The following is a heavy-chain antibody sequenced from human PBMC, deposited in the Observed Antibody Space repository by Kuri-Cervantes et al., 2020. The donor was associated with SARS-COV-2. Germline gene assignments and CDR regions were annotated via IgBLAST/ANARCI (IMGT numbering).Heavy chain of an antibody. Sequence: ASVKVSCKASGYPFTSYGISWVRQAPGQGLEWMGWNSAYNGNTNYAQKLQGRVTMTTDTSTSTAYMELRSLRSDDTAVYYCAREGYYDSSGYFGDYVRMDVWGQGTTVTVSS. CDR3: AREGYYDSSGYFGDYVRMDV. CDR2: NSAYNGNT. J-gene: IGHJ6*02. D-gene: IGHD3-22*01. V-gene: IGHV1-18*01. CDR1: GYPFTSYG.